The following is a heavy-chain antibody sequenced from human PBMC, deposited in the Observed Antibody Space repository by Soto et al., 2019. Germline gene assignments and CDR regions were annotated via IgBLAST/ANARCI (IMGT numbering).Heavy chain of an antibody. CDR1: GGTFSSYS. J-gene: IGHJ5*02. CDR3: ARGGAVVVPGAVDRHNWFDP. D-gene: IGHD2-2*01. Sequence: GVSVKVSCKASGGTFSSYSFSWARQAPGQGLEWMGRVIPILGMANYAQKFQGRVTITADKSTSTVYMEMSSLRSEDTAVYYCARGGAVVVPGAVDRHNWFDPWGQGTLVTVSS. V-gene: IGHV1-69*04. CDR2: VIPILGMA.